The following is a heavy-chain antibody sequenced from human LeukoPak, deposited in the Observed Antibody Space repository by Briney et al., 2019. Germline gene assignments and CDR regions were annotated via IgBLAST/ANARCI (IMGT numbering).Heavy chain of an antibody. Sequence: GGSLRLSWAASGXTFSSYEVNWVRQAPGKGLEWISYISSSGSTMYADSVKGRFTISRDNAKSSLYLQMNSLRAEDAAVYYCARHNGWYDYWGQGTLVTVSS. D-gene: IGHD6-19*01. CDR3: ARHNGWYDY. CDR2: ISSSGSTM. V-gene: IGHV3-48*03. J-gene: IGHJ4*02. CDR1: GXTFSSYE.